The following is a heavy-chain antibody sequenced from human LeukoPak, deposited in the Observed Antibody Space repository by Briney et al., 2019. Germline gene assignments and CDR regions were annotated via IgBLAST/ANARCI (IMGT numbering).Heavy chain of an antibody. J-gene: IGHJ3*01. CDR3: ARGIVAAPERALDF. CDR1: GGSISSYY. V-gene: IGHV4-4*07. Sequence: SETLSLTCTVSGGSISSYYWSWIRQPAGKGLEWVGRIYSSGSTDYNPSLKSRVTMSVDTSKNHFSLKLTSVTAADTAVYYCARGIVAAPERALDFWGQGTTVTVPS. D-gene: IGHD6-13*01. CDR2: IYSSGST.